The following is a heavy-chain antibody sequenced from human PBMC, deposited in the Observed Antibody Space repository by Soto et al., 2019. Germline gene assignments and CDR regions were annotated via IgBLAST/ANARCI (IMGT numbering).Heavy chain of an antibody. J-gene: IGHJ6*02. D-gene: IGHD6-6*01. CDR3: AREGPSPYYYYGMDV. V-gene: IGHV1-18*01. Sequence: QVQLVQSRGEVKKPGASVKVSCKTSGYSFTTYGISWVRQAPGQGLEWMGWISGYNGNTNYAQNLQGIVTMTTDTSTSTAYMELRSLRSDDTAVYYCAREGPSPYYYYGMDVWGQVSTVTVSS. CDR1: GYSFTTYG. CDR2: ISGYNGNT.